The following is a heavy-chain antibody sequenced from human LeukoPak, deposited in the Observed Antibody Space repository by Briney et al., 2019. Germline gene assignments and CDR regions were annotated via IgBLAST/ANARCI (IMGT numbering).Heavy chain of an antibody. J-gene: IGHJ4*02. CDR3: ATDHGDYGDYLNY. D-gene: IGHD4-17*01. V-gene: IGHV1-69*13. CDR2: IIPIFGTA. CDR1: GGTFSSYA. Sequence: ASVKVSCKASGGTFSSYAISWVRQAPGQGLEWMGGIIPIFGTANYAQKFQGRVTITADESTSTAYMELSSLRSEDTAVYYCATDHGDYGDYLNYWGQGTLVTVSS.